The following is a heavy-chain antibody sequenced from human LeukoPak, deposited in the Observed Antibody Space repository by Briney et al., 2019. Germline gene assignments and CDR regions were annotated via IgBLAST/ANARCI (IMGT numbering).Heavy chain of an antibody. Sequence: PSETLSLTCTVSGGSISSYYWSWIRQPPGKGLEWIGYIYYSGSTNYNPSLKSRVTISVDTSKNQFSLKLSSVTAADTAVYYCARVRAYCGGDCYAGYFDYWGQGTLVTDSS. CDR1: GGSISSYY. CDR2: IYYSGST. CDR3: ARVRAYCGGDCYAGYFDY. V-gene: IGHV4-59*01. J-gene: IGHJ4*02. D-gene: IGHD2-21*02.